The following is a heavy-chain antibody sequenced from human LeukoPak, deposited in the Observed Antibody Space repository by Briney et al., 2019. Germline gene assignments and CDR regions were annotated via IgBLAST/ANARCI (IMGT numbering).Heavy chain of an antibody. Sequence: GGSLRLSCAASGFTVSSNYMSWVRQTPGKGLEWVSVIYSGGSTYYADSVKGRFTISRDNSKDTLYLQMNSLRAEDTAVYYCARNLRGDAFDIWGQGTMVTVSS. CDR2: IYSGGST. V-gene: IGHV3-66*01. CDR1: GFTVSSNY. J-gene: IGHJ3*02. D-gene: IGHD3-10*01. CDR3: ARNLRGDAFDI.